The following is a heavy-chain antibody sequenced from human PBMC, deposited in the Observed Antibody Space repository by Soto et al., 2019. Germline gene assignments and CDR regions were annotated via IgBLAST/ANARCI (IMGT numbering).Heavy chain of an antibody. CDR2: FDPEDGET. Sequence: GASVKVSCKVSGYTLTELSMHWVRQAPGKGLEWMGGFDPEDGETIYAQKFQGRVTMTEDTSTGTAYMELSSLRSEDTAVYYCATPRYSSSGVYHYGMDVWGQGTTVTVSS. V-gene: IGHV1-24*01. CDR1: GYTLTELS. D-gene: IGHD6-13*01. J-gene: IGHJ6*02. CDR3: ATPRYSSSGVYHYGMDV.